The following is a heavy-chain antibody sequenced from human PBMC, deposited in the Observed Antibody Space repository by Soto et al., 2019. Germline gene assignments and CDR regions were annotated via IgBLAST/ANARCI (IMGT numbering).Heavy chain of an antibody. CDR3: ARASSSSWYGRWYFDY. J-gene: IGHJ4*02. Sequence: WGSLSLSCVASGFTFSSSAMHWVRQAPAKGLEWVAVITYDGSNKYYAASVRGRFTISRDNSENTLYLKMNSLSAEDTAVYYCARASSSSWYGRWYFDYWGQGTLVTVSS. V-gene: IGHV3-30-3*01. CDR2: ITYDGSNK. CDR1: GFTFSSSA. D-gene: IGHD6-13*01.